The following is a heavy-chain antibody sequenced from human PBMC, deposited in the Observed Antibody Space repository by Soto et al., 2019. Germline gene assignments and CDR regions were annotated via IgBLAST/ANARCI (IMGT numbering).Heavy chain of an antibody. CDR1: GYTFTSYY. V-gene: IGHV1-46*01. D-gene: IGHD1-26*01. CDR2: INPSGGST. Sequence: ASVKVSCKASGYTFTSYYMHWVRQAPEQGLEWMGIINPSGGSTSYAQKFQGRVTMTRDTSTSTVYMELSSLRSEDTAVYYCARVGGSYPDYYYGMDVWGQGTTVTVSS. CDR3: ARVGGSYPDYYYGMDV. J-gene: IGHJ6*02.